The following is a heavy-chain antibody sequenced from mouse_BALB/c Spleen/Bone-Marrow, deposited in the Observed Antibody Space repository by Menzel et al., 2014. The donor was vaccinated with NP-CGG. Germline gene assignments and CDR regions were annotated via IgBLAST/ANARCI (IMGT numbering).Heavy chain of an antibody. D-gene: IGHD4-1*01. CDR2: ISSGSTAI. CDR1: GFTFSSFG. Sequence: EVQLQQSGGGLVQPGGSRKLSCAASGFTFSSFGMHWVRQAPEKGLEWVAYISSGSTAICYADTVKDRFAISRDNPKNTLFLQMTSLRSEDTAMYYCARGGNWDDFDVWGAGTTVTVSS. CDR3: ARGGNWDDFDV. J-gene: IGHJ1*01. V-gene: IGHV5-17*02.